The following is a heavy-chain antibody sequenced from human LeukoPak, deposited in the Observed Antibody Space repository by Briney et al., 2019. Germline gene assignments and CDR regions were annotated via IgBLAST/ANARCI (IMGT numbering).Heavy chain of an antibody. CDR2: INHSGST. CDR1: GGSISSSSYY. D-gene: IGHD3-10*01. CDR3: ARGVPPYYYGSGSFKGSYYYGMDV. V-gene: IGHV4-39*07. Sequence: SETLSLTCTVSGGSISSSSYYWSWIRQPPGKGLEWIGEINHSGSTNYNPSLKSRVTISVDTSKNQFSLKLSSVTAADTAVYYCARGVPPYYYGSGSFKGSYYYGMDVWGQGTTVTVSS. J-gene: IGHJ6*02.